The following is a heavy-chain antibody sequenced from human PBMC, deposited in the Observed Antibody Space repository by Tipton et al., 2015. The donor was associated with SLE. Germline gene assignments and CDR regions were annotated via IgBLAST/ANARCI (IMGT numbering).Heavy chain of an antibody. V-gene: IGHV4-34*01. D-gene: IGHD6-13*01. CDR2: ISHDGGA. Sequence: LRLSCTVFDVSLRGYYWAWLRQSPGKGLEWIGEISHDGGANYNPSLESRVTISLETSKNQFSLKLTSVTAADTAVYYCARDGGQRVISGTYDFYYYGLDVWGQGTTVTVSS. J-gene: IGHJ6*02. CDR3: ARDGGQRVISGTYDFYYYGLDV. CDR1: DVSLRGYY.